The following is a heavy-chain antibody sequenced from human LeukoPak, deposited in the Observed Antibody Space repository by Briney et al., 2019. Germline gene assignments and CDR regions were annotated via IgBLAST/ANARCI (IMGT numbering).Heavy chain of an antibody. D-gene: IGHD4-17*01. CDR2: ISGRST. J-gene: IGHJ4*02. CDR1: GFSFSSYA. CDR3: VKDLRGFSSGDNKNY. Sequence: GGSLRLSCAASGFSFSSYAMSWVRQAPGKGLEWVAVISGRSTHYADSVKGRLTISRDNSKNTLYLQMNSLRAEDTAVYYCVKDLRGFSSGDNKNYWGQGTLVAVSS. V-gene: IGHV3-23*01.